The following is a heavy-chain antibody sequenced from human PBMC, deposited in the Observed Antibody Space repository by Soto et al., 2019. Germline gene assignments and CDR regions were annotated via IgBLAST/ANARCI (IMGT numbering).Heavy chain of an antibody. V-gene: IGHV5-51*03. CDR2: IYPGDSDT. Sequence: EVQLVQSGAEVKKPGESLKISCKGSGYSFTSYWIGWVRQMPGKGLEWMGIIYPGDSDTRYSPSFQGQVTLSAGKSISTAYRPRSGLKASDIGMYYCARRGEMGGWSWGSNGVGVWGQGITVTVAA. CDR3: ARRGEMGGWSWGSNGVGV. D-gene: IGHD1-26*01. J-gene: IGHJ6*01. CDR1: GYSFTSYW.